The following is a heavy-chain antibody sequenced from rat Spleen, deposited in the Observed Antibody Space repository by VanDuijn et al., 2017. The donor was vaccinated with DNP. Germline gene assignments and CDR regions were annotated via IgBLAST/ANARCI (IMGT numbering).Heavy chain of an antibody. CDR1: GYSITSNY. CDR3: ARWNYYSSYFDY. D-gene: IGHD1-2*01. V-gene: IGHV3-1*01. Sequence: EVQLQESGPGLVKPSQSLSLTCSVTGYSITSNYWGWIRKFPGNKMEWMGYISYSGSTRYNPSLKSRISITRDTSKNQFFLQLNSVTTADTATYYCARWNYYSSYFDYWGQGVMVTVSS. CDR2: ISYSGST. J-gene: IGHJ2*01.